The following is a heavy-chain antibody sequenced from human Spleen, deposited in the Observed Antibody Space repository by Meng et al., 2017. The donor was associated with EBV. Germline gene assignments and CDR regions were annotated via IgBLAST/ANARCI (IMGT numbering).Heavy chain of an antibody. V-gene: IGHV4-4*02. CDR3: SRWDSTGYYSDY. J-gene: IGHJ4*02. CDR1: CGYINNNNW. Sequence: VQWQDAGQRMVKPSGTLAINCEVSCGYINNNNWWSWVRQPPGKGLEWIGEIYHSGSTNYNPSLKSRVTISVDESKNQFSLRLTSVTDADTAVYYCSRWDSTGYYSDYWGQGTLVTVSS. D-gene: IGHD3-22*01. CDR2: IYHSGST.